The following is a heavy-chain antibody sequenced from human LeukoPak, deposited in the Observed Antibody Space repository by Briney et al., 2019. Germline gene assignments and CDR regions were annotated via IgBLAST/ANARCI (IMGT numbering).Heavy chain of an antibody. J-gene: IGHJ5*02. CDR1: GYTFTGYY. D-gene: IGHD3-16*01. CDR2: INPNSGGT. CDR3: ARASLGEQNWFDP. V-gene: IGHV1-2*02. Sequence: ASVKVSCKASGYTFTGYYMHRVRQAPGQGLEWMGWINPNSGGTNYAQKFQGRVTMTRDTSISTAYMELSRLRSDDTAVYYCARASLGEQNWFDPWGQGTLVTVSS.